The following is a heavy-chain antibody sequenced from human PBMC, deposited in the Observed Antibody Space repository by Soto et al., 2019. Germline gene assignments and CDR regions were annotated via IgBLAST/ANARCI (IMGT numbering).Heavy chain of an antibody. CDR1: GGTFSSHA. J-gene: IGHJ5*02. Sequence: QVQLVQSGAEVKKPGSSVKVSCKASGGTFSSHAVSWLRQAPGPGIEWMGGTILHFGTPNYPQKVQGRLTISADEENTTVDRELSSLRSEDTAVYYCAIGPDYEGYFDLWGQGILVTVSS. D-gene: IGHD4-17*01. CDR3: AIGPDYEGYFDL. V-gene: IGHV1-69*12. CDR2: TILHFGTP.